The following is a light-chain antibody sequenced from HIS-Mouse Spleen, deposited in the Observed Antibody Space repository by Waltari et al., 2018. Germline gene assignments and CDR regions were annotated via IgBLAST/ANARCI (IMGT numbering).Light chain of an antibody. CDR2: EVS. J-gene: IGLJ3*02. Sequence: QSALTQPASVSGSPGQSITISCTGTSSHVGGYNYVSWYQQHPGKAPKLMIYEVSNRPSGVSNRFSGSKSGNTASLTISELQAEDEADYYCSSYTSSSTWVFGGGTKLTVL. CDR3: SSYTSSSTWV. V-gene: IGLV2-14*01. CDR1: SSHVGGYNY.